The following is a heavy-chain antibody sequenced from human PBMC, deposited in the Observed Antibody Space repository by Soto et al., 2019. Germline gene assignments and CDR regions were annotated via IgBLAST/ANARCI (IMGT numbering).Heavy chain of an antibody. CDR2: ISSSGSTI. CDR3: ARSGAYYDILTGYCPFDY. CDR1: GFTFSSYE. Sequence: GGSLRLSCAASGFTFSSYEMNWVRQAPGKGLEWVSYISSSGSTIYYADSVKGRFTISRDNAKNSLYLQMNSLRAEDTAVYYCARSGAYYDILTGYCPFDYWGQGTLVTVSS. D-gene: IGHD3-9*01. J-gene: IGHJ4*02. V-gene: IGHV3-48*03.